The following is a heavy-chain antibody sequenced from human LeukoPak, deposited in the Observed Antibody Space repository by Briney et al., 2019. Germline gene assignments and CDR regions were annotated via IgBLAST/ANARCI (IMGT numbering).Heavy chain of an antibody. Sequence: GGSLRLSCAASGFNFDDYGMTWVRQIPGKGLEWVAGVNSNGRSAGYAASVRGRFTISRDDAKNSLYLEMGSLRLEDTAFYFCTRGYSTRHFPFDSWGQGTLVTVSS. J-gene: IGHJ4*02. V-gene: IGHV3-20*04. CDR3: TRGYSTRHFPFDS. CDR2: VNSNGRSA. CDR1: GFNFDDYG. D-gene: IGHD5-12*01.